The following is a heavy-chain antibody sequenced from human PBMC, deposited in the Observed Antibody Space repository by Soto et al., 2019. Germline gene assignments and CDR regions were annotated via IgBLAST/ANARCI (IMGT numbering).Heavy chain of an antibody. Sequence: QVQLVESGGGVVQPGRSLRLSCAASGLTFSSYAMHWVRQAPGKGLEWVAVISYDGSNKYYADSVKGRFTISRDNSKNTLYLQMNSLRAEDTAVYYCARGGYYYGMDVWGQGTTVTVSS. CDR1: GLTFSSYA. D-gene: IGHD2-15*01. J-gene: IGHJ6*02. CDR3: ARGGYYYGMDV. V-gene: IGHV3-30-3*01. CDR2: ISYDGSNK.